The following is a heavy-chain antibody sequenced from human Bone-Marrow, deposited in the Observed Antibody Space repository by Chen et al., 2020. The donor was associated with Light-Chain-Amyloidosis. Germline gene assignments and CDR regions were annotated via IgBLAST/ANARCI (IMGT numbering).Heavy chain of an antibody. CDR1: GYSFTSYW. CDR2: SYPGDSDT. D-gene: IGHD3-10*01. J-gene: IGHJ4*02. CDR3: ARVRLIEDYYGSGGPDY. V-gene: IGHV5-51*01. Sequence: EVQLVQSGAEVKKPGESLKISCTGSGYSFTSYWIGWVRQMPGKGLEWMGISYPGDSDTRYSPSFQGQVTISADKSISTAYLQWSSLKASDTAMYYCARVRLIEDYYGSGGPDYWGQGTLVTVSS.